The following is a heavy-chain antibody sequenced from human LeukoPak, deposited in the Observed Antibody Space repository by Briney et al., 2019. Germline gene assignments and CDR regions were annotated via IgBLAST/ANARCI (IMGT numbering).Heavy chain of an antibody. J-gene: IGHJ4*02. D-gene: IGHD3-9*01. Sequence: GGSLGLSCAASGFTFSSYAMSWVRQAPGKGLEWVSAISGSGGSTYYADSVKGRFTISRDNSKNTLYLQMNSLRAEDTAVYYCAKDLLYFDWLFPTFDYWGQGTLVTVSS. CDR2: ISGSGGST. CDR3: AKDLLYFDWLFPTFDY. CDR1: GFTFSSYA. V-gene: IGHV3-23*01.